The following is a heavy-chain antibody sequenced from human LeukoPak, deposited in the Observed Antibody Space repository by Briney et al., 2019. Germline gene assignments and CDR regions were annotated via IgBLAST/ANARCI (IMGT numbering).Heavy chain of an antibody. V-gene: IGHV3-23*01. J-gene: IGHJ4*02. Sequence: GGSLRLSCAASGLTLTSYAMSWVRQAPGKGLEWVSAISGNGGRTYYADSVKGRFTLSRDNSKNTLYLQMSSLRAEDTAVYYCARALNYYGSGTPDYWGQGTLVTVSS. CDR3: ARALNYYGSGTPDY. D-gene: IGHD3-10*01. CDR1: GLTLTSYA. CDR2: ISGNGGRT.